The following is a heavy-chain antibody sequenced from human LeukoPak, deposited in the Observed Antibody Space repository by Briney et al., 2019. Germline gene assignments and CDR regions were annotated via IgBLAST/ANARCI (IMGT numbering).Heavy chain of an antibody. V-gene: IGHV3-53*01. D-gene: IGHD3-16*01. Sequence: GGSLRLSCAASGFSVSSNYMSWVRQAPGKGLEWVSVLYSGGSTYYADSVKGRFTISRDNSKNTLYLQMNSLRAEDTAVYYYARENGRLGDSSMDVWGQGTTVTVSS. J-gene: IGHJ6*02. CDR2: LYSGGST. CDR3: ARENGRLGDSSMDV. CDR1: GFSVSSNY.